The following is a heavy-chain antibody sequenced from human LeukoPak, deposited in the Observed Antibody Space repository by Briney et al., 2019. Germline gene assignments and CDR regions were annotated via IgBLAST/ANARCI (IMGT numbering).Heavy chain of an antibody. D-gene: IGHD3-3*01. CDR3: ARSSKYYDFWSGHPPGAFDI. CDR1: GGTFSSYA. J-gene: IGHJ3*02. Sequence: SVKVSCKASGGTFSSYAISWVRQAPGQGLEGMGRIIPILGIANYAQKFQGRVTITADKSTSTAYMELSSLRSEDTAVYYCARSSKYYDFWSGHPPGAFDIWGQGTMVTVSS. V-gene: IGHV1-69*04. CDR2: IIPILGIA.